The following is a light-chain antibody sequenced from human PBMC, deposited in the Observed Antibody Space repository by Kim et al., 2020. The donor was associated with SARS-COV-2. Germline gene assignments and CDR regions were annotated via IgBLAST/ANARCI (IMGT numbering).Light chain of an antibody. V-gene: IGLV3-19*01. CDR3: TSPDSSGDHFV. CDR1: NLRSYY. J-gene: IGLJ1*01. Sequence: LVQTARTPSRADNLRSYYSSCDHQQPRQAPPPVIFDKDNRPSAIPDRFSGSTSGDTASFTITGAQSADEADYYCTSPDSSGDHFVFGPGTKLTVL. CDR2: DKD.